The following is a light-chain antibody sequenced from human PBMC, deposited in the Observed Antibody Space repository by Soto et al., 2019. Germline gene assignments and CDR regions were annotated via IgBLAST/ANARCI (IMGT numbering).Light chain of an antibody. J-gene: IGKJ5*01. CDR3: QQTYSTRSLS. CDR1: ESISRH. CDR2: AAS. V-gene: IGKV1-39*01. Sequence: DIQMTQSPSSLSGSVGDRVTITCRASESISRHLNWYQQKPGKAPKLLIYAASSLQNGVPTRFWGGRSRTACTHSSSNLQPEDFATYDYQQTYSTRSLSVGHGTRLDSK.